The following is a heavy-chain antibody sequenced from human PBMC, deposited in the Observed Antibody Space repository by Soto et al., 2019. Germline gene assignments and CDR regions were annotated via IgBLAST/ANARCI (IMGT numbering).Heavy chain of an antibody. Sequence: QGQLQQWGAGLLKPSETLSLTCAVYGGSFSGHQWSWISQNPGKWLEWFGEIYASGNINYNPSLKSLVSMLLAEPQMRFSLRLGSVSAAASAVYYCARGVLLWFRELSRRGGYLYYVVVWGTGTAVSFPS. CDR1: GGSFSGHQ. D-gene: IGHD3-10*01. CDR3: ARGVLLWFRELSRRGGYLYYVVV. J-gene: IGHJ6*03. V-gene: IGHV4-34*01. CDR2: IYASGNI.